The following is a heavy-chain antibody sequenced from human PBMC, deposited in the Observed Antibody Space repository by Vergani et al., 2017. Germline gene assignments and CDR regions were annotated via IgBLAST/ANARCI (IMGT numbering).Heavy chain of an antibody. CDR3: AKGGESDYSGSYYGFDY. CDR1: GFTFDDYA. D-gene: IGHD1-26*01. Sequence: EVQLVESGGGLVQPGRSLRLSCAASGFTFDDYAMHWVRQAPGKGLEWVSGISWNSGSIGYADSVKGRFTISRDNAKNSLYLQMNSLRAEDTALYYCAKGGESDYSGSYYGFDYWGQGTLVTVSS. J-gene: IGHJ4*02. V-gene: IGHV3-9*01. CDR2: ISWNSGSI.